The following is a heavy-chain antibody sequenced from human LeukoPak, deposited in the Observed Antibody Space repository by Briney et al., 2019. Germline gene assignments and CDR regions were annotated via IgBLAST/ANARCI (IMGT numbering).Heavy chain of an antibody. J-gene: IGHJ4*02. Sequence: GGSLRLSCSVSGYTFSAYVMHWVRQAPGKGLEYVSAISSNGDNTYYADSVKGRFTISRDNSKNTLYLQMSSLRADDTAVYYCVRGTGYWGQGTLVTVSS. CDR2: ISSNGDNT. CDR3: VRGTGY. CDR1: GYTFSAYV. V-gene: IGHV3-64D*06.